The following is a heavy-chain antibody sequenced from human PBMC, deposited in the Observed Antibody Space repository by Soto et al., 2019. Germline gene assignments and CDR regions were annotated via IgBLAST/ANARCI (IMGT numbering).Heavy chain of an antibody. Sequence: PGGSLRLSCAASGFTFSSYSMNWVRQAPGKGLEWVSSISSSSSYIYYADSVKGRFTISRDNAKNSLYLQMNSLRAEDTAVYYCARGDSSDYHYYYGMDVWGQGTTVTVSS. D-gene: IGHD3-22*01. CDR2: ISSSSSYI. V-gene: IGHV3-21*01. CDR1: GFTFSSYS. J-gene: IGHJ6*02. CDR3: ARGDSSDYHYYYGMDV.